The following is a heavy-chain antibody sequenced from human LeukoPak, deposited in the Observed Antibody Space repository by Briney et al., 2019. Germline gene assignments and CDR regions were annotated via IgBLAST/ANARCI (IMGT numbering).Heavy chain of an antibody. Sequence: SETLSLTCTVSGGSISSYYWSWIRQPPGKGLEWIGYIYYSGSTNYNPSLKSRVTISVDTSKNQFSLKLSSVTAADTAVYYCARVEDYYVSSGYYSAEYFQHWGQGTLVTVSS. D-gene: IGHD3-22*01. V-gene: IGHV4-59*01. CDR3: ARVEDYYVSSGYYSAEYFQH. J-gene: IGHJ1*01. CDR1: GGSISSYY. CDR2: IYYSGST.